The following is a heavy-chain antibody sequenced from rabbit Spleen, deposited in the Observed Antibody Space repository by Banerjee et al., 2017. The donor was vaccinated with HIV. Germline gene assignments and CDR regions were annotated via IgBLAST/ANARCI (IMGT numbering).Heavy chain of an antibody. CDR2: IYGGSSGST. J-gene: IGHJ4*01. V-gene: IGHV1S45*01. D-gene: IGHD4-1*01. CDR3: ARDLAGVIGWNFNL. CDR1: GIDFAKYY. Sequence: QEQLTETGGGLVQPGGSLTLSCKASGIDFAKYYITWVRQAPGKGLEWIACIYGGSSGSTYYASWAKGRFTISKTSSTTVTLQMTSLTAADTATYFCARDLAGVIGWNFNLWGQGTLVTVS.